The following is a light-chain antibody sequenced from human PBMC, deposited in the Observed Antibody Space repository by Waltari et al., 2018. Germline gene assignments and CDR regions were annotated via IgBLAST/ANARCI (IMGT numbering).Light chain of an antibody. V-gene: IGKV1-33*01. CDR2: DAS. CDR1: QEISNY. Sequence: DIKMTQSPSSLSASLGYRVTITCQASQEISNYLNWYQQKPGKAPKLLIYDASNLETGVTSRFSGSGSGTDFTFTISSLQPEDIATYYCQQYDNLPLTFGGGTKVEIK. CDR3: QQYDNLPLT. J-gene: IGKJ4*01.